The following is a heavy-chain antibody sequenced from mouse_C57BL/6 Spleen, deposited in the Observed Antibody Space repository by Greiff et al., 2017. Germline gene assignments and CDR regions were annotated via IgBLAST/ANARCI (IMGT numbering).Heavy chain of an antibody. J-gene: IGHJ4*01. CDR1: GYTFTNYY. CDR2: INPNNGGT. Sequence: VQLQQSGPELVKPGASVKISCKASGYTFTNYYMNWVKQSHGKSLEWIGNINPNNGGTSYNQKFKGKATLTVDKSSSPAYMELRSLTSEDSAGYYCARSGERAMDYWGQGTSVTVSS. V-gene: IGHV1-26*01. CDR3: ARSGERAMDY.